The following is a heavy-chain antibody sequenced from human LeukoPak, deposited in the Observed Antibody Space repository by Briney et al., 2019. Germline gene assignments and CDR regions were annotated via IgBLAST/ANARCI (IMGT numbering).Heavy chain of an antibody. D-gene: IGHD6-13*01. CDR3: ARWPSTWSFDY. CDR1: GGSFSAYY. Sequence: SETPSLTCDVYGGSFSAYYWSWIRQPPGKGLEWIGEINHSGSTNYNPSLKSRVTISVDTSKNQFSLKLSSVTAADTAVYYCARWPSTWSFDYWGQGTLVTVSS. V-gene: IGHV4-34*01. J-gene: IGHJ4*02. CDR2: INHSGST.